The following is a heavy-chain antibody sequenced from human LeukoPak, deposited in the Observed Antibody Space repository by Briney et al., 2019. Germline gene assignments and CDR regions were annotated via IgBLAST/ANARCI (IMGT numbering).Heavy chain of an antibody. D-gene: IGHD6-13*01. V-gene: IGHV3-7*01. J-gene: IGHJ4*02. CDR3: TRDGFVGAADY. CDR1: EFIFSGYW. Sequence: GGSLRLSCAASEFIFSGYWMNWVRQAPGKGLEWVANIKQDGSEKQYVDSVRGRFTISRDNAKNSLYLQMNSLRVEDTAVYYCTRDGFVGAADYWGQGTLVTVSS. CDR2: IKQDGSEK.